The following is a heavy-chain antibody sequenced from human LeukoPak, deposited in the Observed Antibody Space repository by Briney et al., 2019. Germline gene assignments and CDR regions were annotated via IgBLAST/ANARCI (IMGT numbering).Heavy chain of an antibody. Sequence: APVMVSCKASGYTFTSYHINWVRQAAGQGLEWMGWMNPNRGNTGYAQRFQGRISMTKSTSTSTAYMELSGLRSEDTAVYYCARSPNWGMKSWYFDLWGRGALVTVSS. CDR2: MNPNRGNT. V-gene: IGHV1-8*01. CDR3: ARSPNWGMKSWYFDL. D-gene: IGHD7-27*01. CDR1: GYTFTSYH. J-gene: IGHJ2*01.